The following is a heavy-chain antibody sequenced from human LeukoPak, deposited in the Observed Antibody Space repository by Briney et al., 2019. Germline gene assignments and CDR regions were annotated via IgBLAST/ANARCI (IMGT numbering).Heavy chain of an antibody. CDR1: GFTFTTFW. V-gene: IGHV3-74*01. D-gene: IGHD3-22*01. J-gene: IGHJ4*02. Sequence: GGSLRLSCATSGFTFTTFWMHWVRQAPGKGLVWVSRINHDGSNTNYADSVKGRFTISRDNAKNTVYLQMNSLRAEDTAVYYCVRDWGYDSSGYWQKYFDTWGQGTLVTVSS. CDR3: VRDWGYDSSGYWQKYFDT. CDR2: INHDGSNT.